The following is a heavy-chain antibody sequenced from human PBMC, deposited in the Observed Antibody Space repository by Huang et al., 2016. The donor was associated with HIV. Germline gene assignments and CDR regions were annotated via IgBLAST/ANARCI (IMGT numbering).Heavy chain of an antibody. CDR3: VRHRLNYDFWSGYYPYFDD. CDR2: MYYSGST. J-gene: IGHJ4*02. Sequence: QVQLQESGRGLVKPSETLSLTCTVSGGSISSSFYYWIGSMYYSGSTYYNPSLKSLVTISADTSNSQFSLKLTSVTAADSAVYYCVRHRLNYDFWSGYYPYFDDWGQGTLVTVSS. V-gene: IGHV4-39*01. CDR1: GGSISSSFYY. D-gene: IGHD3-3*01.